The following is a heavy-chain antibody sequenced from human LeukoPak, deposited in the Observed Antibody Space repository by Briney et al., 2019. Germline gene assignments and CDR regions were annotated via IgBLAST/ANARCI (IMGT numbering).Heavy chain of an antibody. D-gene: IGHD3-22*01. V-gene: IGHV2-70*17. CDR3: ARTGCYYDSSGYSY. J-gene: IGHJ4*02. CDR1: GFSLTTRGMC. Sequence: SGPALVKPTPTLILTCTFSGFSLTTRGMCVSWIRQPPGKALEWLARIDWDDDKFYNTSLKTRLTIPKDTSKNQVVLTMTNMDPVDTATYYCARTGCYYDSSGYSYWGQGTLVTVSS. CDR2: IDWDDDK.